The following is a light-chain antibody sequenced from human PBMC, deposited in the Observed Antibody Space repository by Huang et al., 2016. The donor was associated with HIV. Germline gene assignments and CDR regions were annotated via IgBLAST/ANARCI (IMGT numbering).Light chain of an antibody. CDR2: DAS. V-gene: IGKV3-11*01. Sequence: EIVLTQSPATLSFSPGERATIPCRASQSVSIYLAWYQQKPGQAPRLLIYDASNRATGIPARFSGSGSGTEFTLTISSLEPEEFAVYYCQQRSNWPGITFGPGTKVDIK. CDR1: QSVSIY. CDR3: QQRSNWPGIT. J-gene: IGKJ3*01.